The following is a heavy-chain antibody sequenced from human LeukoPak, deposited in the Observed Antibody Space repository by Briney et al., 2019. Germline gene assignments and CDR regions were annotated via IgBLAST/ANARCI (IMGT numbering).Heavy chain of an antibody. J-gene: IGHJ4*02. V-gene: IGHV4-39*07. CDR1: GGSISSSSYY. CDR3: ARGTMTTVTYYFDY. Sequence: SETLSLTCTVSGGSISSSSYYWVWIRQPPGKGLEWIGSIYYSGSTYYNPSLKSRVTISVDTSKNQFSLKLSSVTAADTAVYCCARGTMTTVTYYFDYWGQGTLVTVSS. D-gene: IGHD4-17*01. CDR2: IYYSGST.